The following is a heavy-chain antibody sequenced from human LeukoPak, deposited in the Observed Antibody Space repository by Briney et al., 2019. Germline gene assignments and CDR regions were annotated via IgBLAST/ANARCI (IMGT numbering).Heavy chain of an antibody. V-gene: IGHV3-66*01. CDR3: SRGLRDGYSNYWYFDL. CDR1: GFTFSSYS. Sequence: GGSLRLSCAASGFTFSSYSMNWVRQAPGKGLEWVSVIFSGGTTLYADSVKGRFTISRDNSKNTLYLQMNSLRAEDTAVYYCSRGLRDGYSNYWYFDLWGRGTLVTVSS. D-gene: IGHD5-24*01. CDR2: IFSGGTT. J-gene: IGHJ2*01.